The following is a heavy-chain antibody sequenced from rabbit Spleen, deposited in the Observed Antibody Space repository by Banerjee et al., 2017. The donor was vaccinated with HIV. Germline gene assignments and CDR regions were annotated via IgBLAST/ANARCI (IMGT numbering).Heavy chain of an antibody. CDR1: GIDLSNDYY. D-gene: IGHD8-1*01. V-gene: IGHV1S45*01. Sequence: QQQLEESGGGLVKPEGSLTLTCTASGIDLSNDYYMCWVRQAPGKGLEWIGCIYRRDSGAITYYASWARGHFTISRTSSTTVTLRMTSLTVADTATYFCARDAGSGPYIDGYFSLWGPGTLVTVS. J-gene: IGHJ4*01. CDR3: ARDAGSGPYIDGYFSL. CDR2: IYRRDSGAIT.